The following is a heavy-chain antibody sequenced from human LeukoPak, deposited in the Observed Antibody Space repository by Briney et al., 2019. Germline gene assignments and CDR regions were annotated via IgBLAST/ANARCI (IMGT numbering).Heavy chain of an antibody. J-gene: IGHJ6*02. CDR2: IYYSGST. CDR1: GGSISSGGYY. V-gene: IGHV4-31*03. D-gene: IGHD3-10*01. CDR3: ARDQSRRITMVRGVITAGTGMDV. Sequence: SQTLSLTCTVSGGSISSGGYYWSWIRQHPGKGLEWIGYIYYSGSTYYNPSLKSRVTISVDTSKNQFSLKLSSVTAADTAVYYCARDQSRRITMVRGVITAGTGMDVWGQGTTVTVSS.